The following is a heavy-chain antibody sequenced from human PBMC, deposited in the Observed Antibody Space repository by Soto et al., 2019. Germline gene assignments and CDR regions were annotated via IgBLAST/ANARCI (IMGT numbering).Heavy chain of an antibody. CDR1: GGSISSYY. J-gene: IGHJ6*02. V-gene: IGHV4-59*01. Sequence: LSLTCTVSGGSISSYYWSWIRQPPGKGLEWIGYIYYSGSTNYNPSLKSRVTISVDTSKNQFSLKLSSVTAADTAVYYCARGGTYYDILTGTIYYYYGMDVWGQGTTVTVSS. CDR2: IYYSGST. CDR3: ARGGTYYDILTGTIYYYYGMDV. D-gene: IGHD3-9*01.